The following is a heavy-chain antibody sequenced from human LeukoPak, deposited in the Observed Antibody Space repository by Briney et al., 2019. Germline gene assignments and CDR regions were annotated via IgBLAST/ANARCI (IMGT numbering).Heavy chain of an antibody. D-gene: IGHD6-19*01. CDR1: GYTFTAYY. J-gene: IGHJ4*02. Sequence: GASVTVSCMSSGYTFTAYYMHWVRQAPGQGLEWMGWINPNSGGTKYAQKFQGRVTMTRDTSISTAYMELSSLRSDDTAVYYCARGYSSGKADYWGQGSLVTVSP. CDR3: ARGYSSGKADY. CDR2: INPNSGGT. V-gene: IGHV1-2*02.